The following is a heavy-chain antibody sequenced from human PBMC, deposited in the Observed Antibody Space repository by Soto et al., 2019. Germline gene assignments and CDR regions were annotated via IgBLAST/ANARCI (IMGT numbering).Heavy chain of an antibody. J-gene: IGHJ6*02. V-gene: IGHV3-30*03. CDR1: GFSFSCYR. Sequence: GGAQRLSCAASGFSFSCYRMDWVRLAPGKGLEWVAATTYDGGIKHYVDSVKGRFTISRDNSKNTLYLQMNSLRVGDTATYYCAGALENPYFYYGLNVWGQGTTVTVSS. CDR2: TTYDGGIK. CDR3: AGALENPYFYYGLNV. D-gene: IGHD1-1*01.